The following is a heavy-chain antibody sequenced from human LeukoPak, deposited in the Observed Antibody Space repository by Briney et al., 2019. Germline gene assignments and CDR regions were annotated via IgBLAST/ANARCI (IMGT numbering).Heavy chain of an antibody. V-gene: IGHV3-21*01. D-gene: IGHD3-10*01. CDR2: ISSSSSYI. CDR3: AKEPKKPIITSGSGGSYYYYMDV. J-gene: IGHJ6*03. Sequence: GGSLRLSCAASGFTFSSYSMNWVRQAPGKGLEWVSSISSSSSYIYYADSVKGRFTISRDNAKNSLYLQMNSLRAEDTAVYYCAKEPKKPIITSGSGGSYYYYMDVWGKGTTVTISS. CDR1: GFTFSSYS.